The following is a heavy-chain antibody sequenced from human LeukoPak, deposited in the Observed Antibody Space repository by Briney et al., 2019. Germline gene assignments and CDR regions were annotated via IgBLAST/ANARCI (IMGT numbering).Heavy chain of an antibody. V-gene: IGHV3-30*18. CDR3: AKEIPRGYYGMDV. Sequence: GRSLRLSCAASGFTFSSYGMHWVRQAPGKGLEWVAVISYDGSNKYYADSVKGRFTISRDNSKNTLYLQMNSLRAEDTAVYYCAKEIPRGYYGMDVWGQETTVTVSS. CDR2: ISYDGSNK. J-gene: IGHJ6*02. CDR1: GFTFSSYG. D-gene: IGHD2-21*01.